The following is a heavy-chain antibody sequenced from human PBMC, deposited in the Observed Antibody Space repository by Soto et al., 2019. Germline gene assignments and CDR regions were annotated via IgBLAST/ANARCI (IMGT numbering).Heavy chain of an antibody. Sequence: QVLLVQSGAEVKKPGASVKVSCKASGYTFSSYGITWVRQAPGQGPEWMGWISGYNGDTKVAQKFRGRVTMTTDKSTSTAYMELWSLTSDDTAVYYCAREHHDILVDHYTYYLYNMDVWGQGTTVTVSS. J-gene: IGHJ6*02. D-gene: IGHD3-9*01. V-gene: IGHV1-18*04. CDR2: ISGYNGDT. CDR1: GYTFSSYG. CDR3: AREHHDILVDHYTYYLYNMDV.